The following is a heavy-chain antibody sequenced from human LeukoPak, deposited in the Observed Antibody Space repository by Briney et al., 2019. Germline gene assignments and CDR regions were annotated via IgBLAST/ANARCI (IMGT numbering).Heavy chain of an antibody. Sequence: PSETLTLTCTASGGTISSYYWSWIRQPPGRGLEWIAYIYYSGSTHSDPALHSLVSISVDTTKTQFSQKLSSVTAADTALYCCARAPWWRGTYYFDYWGQGTLVTVSS. D-gene: IGHD3-3*01. J-gene: IGHJ4*02. CDR2: IYYSGST. V-gene: IGHV4-59*01. CDR1: GGTISSYY. CDR3: ARAPWWRGTYYFDY.